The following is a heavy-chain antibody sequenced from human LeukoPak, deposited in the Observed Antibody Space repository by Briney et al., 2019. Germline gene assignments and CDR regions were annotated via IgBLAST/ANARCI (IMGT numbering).Heavy chain of an antibody. CDR3: ARVLTLRYFDWAHDDAFDI. Sequence: RASVKVSCKASGYTFTSYGISWVRQAPGQGLEWMGWISAYNGNTNYAQKFQGRVTMTRNTSISTAYMELSSLRSEDTAVYYCARVLTLRYFDWAHDDAFDIWGQGTMVTVSS. V-gene: IGHV1-18*01. CDR2: ISAYNGNT. D-gene: IGHD3-9*01. CDR1: GYTFTSYG. J-gene: IGHJ3*02.